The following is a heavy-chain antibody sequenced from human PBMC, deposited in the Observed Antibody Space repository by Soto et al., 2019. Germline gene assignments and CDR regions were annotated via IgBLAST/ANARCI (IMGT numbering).Heavy chain of an antibody. D-gene: IGHD3-10*01. Sequence: SETLSLTCTVSGGSISSYYWSWIRQPPGKGLEWIGYIYYSGSTNYNPSLKSRVTISVDTSKNQFSLKLSSVTAADTAVYYCARSRADYYGSGSYPDYWGQGTLVTVSS. V-gene: IGHV4-59*01. CDR3: ARSRADYYGSGSYPDY. CDR1: GGSISSYY. CDR2: IYYSGST. J-gene: IGHJ4*02.